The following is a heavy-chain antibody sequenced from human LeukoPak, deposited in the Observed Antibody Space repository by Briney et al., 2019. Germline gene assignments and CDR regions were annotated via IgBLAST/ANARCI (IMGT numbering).Heavy chain of an antibody. J-gene: IGHJ3*02. CDR1: GFTFDDYS. D-gene: IGHD2-15*01. Sequence: PGGSLRLSCAASGFTFDDYSMHWVRQAPGKGLEWVSFISGDGGSTYYADSVKGRFTISRDNSKNSLYLQMNSLRTEDTALYYCAKDDCSGGSCYGNAFDIWGQGTMVTVSS. CDR2: ISGDGGST. V-gene: IGHV3-43*02. CDR3: AKDDCSGGSCYGNAFDI.